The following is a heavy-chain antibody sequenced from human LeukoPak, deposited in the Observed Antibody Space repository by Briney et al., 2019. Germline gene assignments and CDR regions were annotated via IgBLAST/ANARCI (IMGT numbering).Heavy chain of an antibody. V-gene: IGHV3-23*01. CDR1: GFTFSSYG. CDR3: ARSDCSGGSCYDY. CDR2: ISGSGGST. Sequence: PGGSLRLSCAASGFTFSSYGMSWVRQAPGKGLEWVSAISGSGGSTYYTDSVKGRFTISRDNSKNTLYLQMNSLRAEDTAVYYCARSDCSGGSCYDYWGQGTLVTVSS. J-gene: IGHJ4*02. D-gene: IGHD2-15*01.